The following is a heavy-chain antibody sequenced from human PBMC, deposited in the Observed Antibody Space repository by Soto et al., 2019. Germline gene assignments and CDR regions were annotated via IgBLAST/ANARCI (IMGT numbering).Heavy chain of an antibody. V-gene: IGHV1-2*04. CDR1: GYTFTGYY. CDR3: ARDPGNDAHMDV. D-gene: IGHD1-1*01. Sequence: ASVKVSCKASGYTFTGYYMHWVRQAPGQGLEWMGWINPNSGGTNYAQKFQGWVNMTRDTSISTAYMELSRLRSDDTAVYYCARDPGNDAHMDVWGQGTTVTVSS. J-gene: IGHJ6*02. CDR2: INPNSGGT.